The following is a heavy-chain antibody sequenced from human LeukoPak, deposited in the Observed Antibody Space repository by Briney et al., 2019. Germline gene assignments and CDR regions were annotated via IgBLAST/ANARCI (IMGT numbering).Heavy chain of an antibody. CDR3: ANGDCSSTSCYGGVVDY. CDR2: IRYDVSNE. V-gene: IGHV3-30*02. J-gene: IGHJ4*02. CDR1: GFTFSSYG. Sequence: GGSLRLSCAASGFTFSSYGMHWVRQAPGKGREWVAFIRYDVSNEYYADSVKGRFTISRDNSKNTLYLQMNSLRAEDTAVYYCANGDCSSTSCYGGVVDYWGQGTLVTVSS. D-gene: IGHD2-2*01.